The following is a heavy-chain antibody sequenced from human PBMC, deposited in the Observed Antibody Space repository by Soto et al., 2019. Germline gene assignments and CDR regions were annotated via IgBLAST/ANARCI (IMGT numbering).Heavy chain of an antibody. CDR2: IIPILGIA. J-gene: IGHJ5*02. D-gene: IGHD5-12*01. CDR1: GGTFSSYT. CDR3: ARVFSGYDSSLRA. V-gene: IGHV1-69*02. Sequence: QVQLVQSGAEVKKPGSSVKVSCKASGGTFSSYTISWVRQAPGQGLEWMGRIIPILGIANYAQKFQGRVTITADKSTSTAYMELSSLRSEDTAVYYCARVFSGYDSSLRAWGQGTLVTVSS.